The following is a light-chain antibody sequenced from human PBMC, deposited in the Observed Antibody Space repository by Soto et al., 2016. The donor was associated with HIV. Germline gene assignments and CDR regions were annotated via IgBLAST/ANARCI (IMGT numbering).Light chain of an antibody. Sequence: DIQMTQSPFTLSASVGDRVTITCRASQSISSWLAWYQQKPGKAPKLLIYKAFSLESGVPSRFSGSGSGTEFTLTISSLQPDDFATYYCQQYNSYLRTFGQGTKVEIK. CDR2: KAF. V-gene: IGKV1-5*03. CDR1: QSISSW. J-gene: IGKJ1*01. CDR3: QQYNSYLRT.